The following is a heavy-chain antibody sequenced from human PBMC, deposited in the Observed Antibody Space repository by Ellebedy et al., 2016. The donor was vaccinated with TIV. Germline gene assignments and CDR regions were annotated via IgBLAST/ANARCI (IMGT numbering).Heavy chain of an antibody. Sequence: LRLSXAVSGASITTAGYYWTWIRQVPGKGLEWIGFIYYRESSQYTPTLTSRLAISVDTSTNHFSLELTSVTAADTGIYYCATAVGDTSGYSPWSVDYWGRGALVTVSS. CDR1: GASITTAGYY. D-gene: IGHD3-3*01. CDR3: ATAVGDTSGYSPWSVDY. V-gene: IGHV4-31*11. CDR2: IYYRESS. J-gene: IGHJ4*02.